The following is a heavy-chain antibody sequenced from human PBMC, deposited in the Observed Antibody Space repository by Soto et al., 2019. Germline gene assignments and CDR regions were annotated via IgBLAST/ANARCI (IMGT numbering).Heavy chain of an antibody. Sequence: EVQLVESGGGLVQPGRSLRLSCAASGFTFDDYAMHWVRQAPGKGLEWVSGISWNSGSIGYADSVKGGFTISRDNAKNPLYLQMNSLRAEDTALYYCAKDMWANYYGSGGGMDYWGQGALVTVSS. CDR3: AKDMWANYYGSGGGMDY. CDR1: GFTFDDYA. CDR2: ISWNSGSI. D-gene: IGHD3-10*01. J-gene: IGHJ4*02. V-gene: IGHV3-9*01.